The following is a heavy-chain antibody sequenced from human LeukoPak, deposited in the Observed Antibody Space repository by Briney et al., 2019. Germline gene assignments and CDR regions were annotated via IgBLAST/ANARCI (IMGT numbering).Heavy chain of an antibody. CDR3: AKDRYSNYGNWFDP. Sequence: GSLRLSFVASGFHFSDYAMNWVRQAPGKGLEWVSAISGSGGTTHYADSVKGRFAISRDNSKNTLSLQMSHLRHEDTARYYCAKDRYSNYGNWFDPWGQGTQVTVFS. CDR2: ISGSGGTT. D-gene: IGHD4-11*01. CDR1: GFHFSDYA. V-gene: IGHV3-23*01. J-gene: IGHJ5*02.